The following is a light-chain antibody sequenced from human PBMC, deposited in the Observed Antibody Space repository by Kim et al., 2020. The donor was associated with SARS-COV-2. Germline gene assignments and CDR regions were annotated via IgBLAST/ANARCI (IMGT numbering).Light chain of an antibody. CDR1: QGISSW. Sequence: DIQMTQSPSSLSASVGDRVTITCRASQGISSWLAWYQLKPGEAPKSLIYAASSLQSGVPSRFSGSGSGTDFTLTISSLQPEDFATYYSQQYDAYPRTFGQGTKVDIK. V-gene: IGKV1D-16*01. CDR2: AAS. CDR3: QQYDAYPRT. J-gene: IGKJ1*01.